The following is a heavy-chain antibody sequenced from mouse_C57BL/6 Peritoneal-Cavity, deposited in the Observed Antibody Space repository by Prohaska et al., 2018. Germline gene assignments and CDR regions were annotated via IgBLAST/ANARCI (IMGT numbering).Heavy chain of an antibody. CDR1: GIDFSRYW. V-gene: IGHV4-1*01. D-gene: IGHD4-1*01. J-gene: IGHJ4*01. CDR2: ITPDSSTI. CDR3: ERSWDYAMDY. Sequence: EVKLLQSGGGLVQPGGSLKLSCAASGIDFSRYWMSWVRRAPGNGLEWIGEITPDSSTINDEPSLKDKFISSRENAKNTLYLQMSKGRAEDTALYYCERSWDYAMDYWGQGTSVTVSS.